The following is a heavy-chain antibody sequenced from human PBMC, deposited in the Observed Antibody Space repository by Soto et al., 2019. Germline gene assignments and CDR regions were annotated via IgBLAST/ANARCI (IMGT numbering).Heavy chain of an antibody. J-gene: IGHJ4*02. CDR1: GYTFSTFL. V-gene: IGHV5-51*01. CDR3: ARQTLPVAHHEL. Sequence: GESLKISCKGSGYTFSTFLIACVRQMACEGLEWVGIIYPRDSDTKYSPSFRGQVTMSVDGSIKTSYLKLGSLKPSGSAIYYCARQTLPVAHHELWGKGTLVTGSS. CDR2: IYPRDSDT. D-gene: IGHD1-7*01.